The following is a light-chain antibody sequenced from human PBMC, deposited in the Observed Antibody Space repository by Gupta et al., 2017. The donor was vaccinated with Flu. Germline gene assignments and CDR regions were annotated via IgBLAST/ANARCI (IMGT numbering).Light chain of an antibody. J-gene: IGKJ2*01. CDR2: KTS. Sequence: DTVMTQTPLPSPVTLGQTASISCSSSQSLIHSDGNTYLSWVQQRPGQPPRLLIYKTSIRVSGVPDRFSGSRAGTDFTLKIISMEAEDVGVYYCSQYKQYPDTFGQGTKLEIK. V-gene: IGKV2-24*01. CDR3: SQYKQYPDT. CDR1: QSLIHSDGNTY.